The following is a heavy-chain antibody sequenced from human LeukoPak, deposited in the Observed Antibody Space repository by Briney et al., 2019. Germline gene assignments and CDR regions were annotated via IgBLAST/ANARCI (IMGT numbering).Heavy chain of an antibody. J-gene: IGHJ4*02. CDR3: ARGPSDGYGGNSDY. CDR1: GGSISSYY. CDR2: IYYSGST. D-gene: IGHD4-23*01. Sequence: SETLSPTCTVSGGSISSYYWGWIRQPPGKGLEWIGYIYYSGSTNYNPSLKSRVTISVDTSKNQFSLKLSSVTAADTAVYYCARGPSDGYGGNSDYWGQGTLVTVSS. V-gene: IGHV4-59*01.